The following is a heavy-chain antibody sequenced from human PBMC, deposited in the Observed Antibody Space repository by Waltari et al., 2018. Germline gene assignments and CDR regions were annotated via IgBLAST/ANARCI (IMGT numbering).Heavy chain of an antibody. CDR3: ARRLSGIFGIGY. CDR2: INHSGST. D-gene: IGHD3-3*01. V-gene: IGHV4-34*01. Sequence: QVQLQQWGAGLLKPSETLSLTCAVYGGSFRGYYWSWIRQPPGKGLEWIGEINHSGSTNYNPSLKSRVTISVDTSKNQFSLKLSSVTAADTAVYYCARRLSGIFGIGYWGQGTLVTVSS. J-gene: IGHJ4*02. CDR1: GGSFRGYY.